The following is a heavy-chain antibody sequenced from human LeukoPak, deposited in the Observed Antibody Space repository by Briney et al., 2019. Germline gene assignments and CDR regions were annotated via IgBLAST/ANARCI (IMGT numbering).Heavy chain of an antibody. CDR3: AREKPADYGSGSYDLQYYYFGMDV. D-gene: IGHD3-10*01. CDR2: INNDGSST. J-gene: IGHJ6*02. CDR1: EFTLSNYW. V-gene: IGHV3-74*01. Sequence: PGGSLRLSCAASEFTLSNYWMHWVRQAPGRGLVWVSRINNDGSSTSYADSVKGRFTVSRDNAKSTVYLQMISLGDEGTAVYYCAREKPADYGSGSYDLQYYYFGMDVWGQGTTVTVSS.